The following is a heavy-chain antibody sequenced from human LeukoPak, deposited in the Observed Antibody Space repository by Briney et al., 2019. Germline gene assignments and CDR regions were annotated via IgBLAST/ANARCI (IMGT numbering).Heavy chain of an antibody. CDR2: INQDGSEK. J-gene: IGHJ4*02. D-gene: IGHD2-8*02. CDR3: AIVNWEDTSCPGFDY. CDR1: GFSFSNYW. V-gene: IGHV3-7*01. Sequence: GGSLRLSCVASGFSFSNYWMSWVRQAPGKGLEWVANINQDGSEKSYVDSVKGRVTISRDNAKSSLYLQVNSLRAEDTAVYYCAIVNWEDTSCPGFDYWGRGTLVTVSS.